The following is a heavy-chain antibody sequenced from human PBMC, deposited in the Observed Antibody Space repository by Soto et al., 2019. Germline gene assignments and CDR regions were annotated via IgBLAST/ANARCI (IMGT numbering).Heavy chain of an antibody. V-gene: IGHV1-3*01. J-gene: IGHJ5*02. CDR2: INAGSGNT. CDR1: GYTFTHYA. D-gene: IGHD6-13*01. Sequence: QVQLVQSGAEVKKPGASVKVSCTASGYTFTHYAIHWVRHAPGQRLEWMGFINAGSGNTKYSQTFQGRLTFTKDTSASAAYMDLSSRRSEDTAIYYCASGLAADCAWGQGTLVTVSS. CDR3: ASGLAADCA.